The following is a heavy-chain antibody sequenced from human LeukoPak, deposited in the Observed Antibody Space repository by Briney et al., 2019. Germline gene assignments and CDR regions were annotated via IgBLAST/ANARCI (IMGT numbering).Heavy chain of an antibody. D-gene: IGHD5-18*01. CDR2: ISSSGSTI. J-gene: IGHJ4*02. CDR1: GFTFSDYY. CDR3: ARDPETYTAMVDY. Sequence: GGSLRLSCVASGFTFSDYYMSWIRQAPGKGPEWLSYISSSGSTIYYADSVKGRFTISRDNAKNSLYLQMNSLRAEDTAVYYCARDPETYTAMVDYWGQGTLVTVSS. V-gene: IGHV3-11*01.